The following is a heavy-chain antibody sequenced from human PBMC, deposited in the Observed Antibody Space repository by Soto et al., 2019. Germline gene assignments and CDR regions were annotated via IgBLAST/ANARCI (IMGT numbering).Heavy chain of an antibody. D-gene: IGHD3-10*01. V-gene: IGHV3-7*01. J-gene: IGHJ4*02. Sequence: GGSLRLSCAASGFTFSSSWMAWVRQAPGKGLEWVALINPDGSVASYVGSVRGRFIISRDNAQNSLYLQMNSVSAEDTAVYYCSRDPGFGAIDYWGQGSLVTVSS. CDR2: INPDGSVA. CDR3: SRDPGFGAIDY. CDR1: GFTFSSSW.